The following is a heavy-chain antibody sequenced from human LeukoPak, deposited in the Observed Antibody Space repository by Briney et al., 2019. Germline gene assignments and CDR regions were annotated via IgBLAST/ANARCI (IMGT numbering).Heavy chain of an antibody. D-gene: IGHD1-26*01. Sequence: ASVKVSCKAPGCSFTKYGISSVRQAPGQGLEWMAWISGYNGDTNYVQKFQDRLTMTTDTSTNTAYLELTNLRSDDTAVYYCTRVWGAPHTVNFDTWGRGTPVTVSS. V-gene: IGHV1-18*04. CDR1: GCSFTKYG. CDR2: ISGYNGDT. CDR3: TRVWGAPHTVNFDT. J-gene: IGHJ5*02.